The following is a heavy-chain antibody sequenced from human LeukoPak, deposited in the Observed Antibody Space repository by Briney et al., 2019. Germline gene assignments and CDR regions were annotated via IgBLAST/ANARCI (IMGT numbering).Heavy chain of an antibody. CDR1: GGSISSYY. CDR3: ARGENRPYDFWSGYYSYYFDY. J-gene: IGHJ4*02. CDR2: IYYSGST. V-gene: IGHV4-59*01. Sequence: SETLSLTCTVSGGSISSYYWSWIRQPPGKGLEWIGYIYYSGSTNYNPSLKGRVTISVDTSKNQFSLKLSSVTAADTAVYYCARGENRPYDFWSGYYSYYFDYWGQGTLVTVSS. D-gene: IGHD3-3*01.